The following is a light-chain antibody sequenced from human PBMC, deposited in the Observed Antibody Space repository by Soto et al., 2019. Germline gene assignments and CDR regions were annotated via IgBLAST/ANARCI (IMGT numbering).Light chain of an antibody. V-gene: IGKV3-11*01. J-gene: IGKJ5*01. CDR2: DAS. CDR1: QSVRSN. CDR3: QQRSNWPIT. Sequence: EIVLTQSPATLSLSPGERATLSCRASQSVRSNLAWYKQKPGQAPRLLIYDASNRTTGIPARFSGSGSGTDFTLTISSLEPEDFAVYYCQQRSNWPITFGQGTRLEIK.